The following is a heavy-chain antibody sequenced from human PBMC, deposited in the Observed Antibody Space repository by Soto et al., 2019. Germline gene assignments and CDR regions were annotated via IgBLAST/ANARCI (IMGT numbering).Heavy chain of an antibody. CDR1: GFTFSSFE. D-gene: IGHD3-3*01. CDR2: IPSSGGTI. Sequence: LRLSCAASGFTFSSFEMNWVRQAPGKGPEWVSYIPSSGGTIYYADSVKGRFTTSRDNAKNSLFLQMNSLRADDTAIYYCARDGTGDFWSGYFTSFDYWGQGTLVTVSS. CDR3: ARDGTGDFWSGYFTSFDY. V-gene: IGHV3-48*03. J-gene: IGHJ4*02.